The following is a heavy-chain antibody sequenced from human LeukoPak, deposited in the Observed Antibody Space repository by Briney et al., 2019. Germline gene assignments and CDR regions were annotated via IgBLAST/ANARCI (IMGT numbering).Heavy chain of an antibody. J-gene: IGHJ6*04. D-gene: IGHD3-10*02. CDR3: AELGITMIGRV. V-gene: IGHV3-48*04. CDR2: ISSSGSTI. Sequence: GGSLRLSCAASRFTFSTCNMNWVRQAPGKGLEWVSYISSSGSTIYYADSVKGRFTISRDNAKNSLYLQMNSLRAEDTAVYYCAELGITMIGRVWGKGTTVTISS. CDR1: RFTFSTCN.